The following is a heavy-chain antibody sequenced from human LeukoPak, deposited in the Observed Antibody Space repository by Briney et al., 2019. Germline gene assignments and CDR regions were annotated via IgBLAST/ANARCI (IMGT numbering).Heavy chain of an antibody. D-gene: IGHD1-26*01. V-gene: IGHV4-4*07. J-gene: IGHJ4*02. CDR3: ARVRGTYSGSYDAPFDY. Sequence: SETLSLTCTVSGGSISSYYWSWIRQPAGKGLEWIGRIYTSGSTNYNPSLKSRVTMSLDTSKNQFSLKLSSVTAADTAVYYCARVRGTYSGSYDAPFDYWGQGTLVTVSS. CDR2: IYTSGST. CDR1: GGSISSYY.